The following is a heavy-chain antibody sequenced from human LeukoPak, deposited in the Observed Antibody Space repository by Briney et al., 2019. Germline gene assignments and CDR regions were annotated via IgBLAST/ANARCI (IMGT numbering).Heavy chain of an antibody. D-gene: IGHD3-22*01. J-gene: IGHJ5*02. CDR1: GGSISSSSYY. Sequence: SETLSLTCTVSGGSISSSSYYWGWIRQPPGKGLEWIGYIYYSGSTNYNPSLKSRVTISVDTSKNQFSLKLSSVTAADTAVYYCARGSHYYDSTLETNWFDPWGQGTLVTVSS. CDR2: IYYSGST. CDR3: ARGSHYYDSTLETNWFDP. V-gene: IGHV4-61*05.